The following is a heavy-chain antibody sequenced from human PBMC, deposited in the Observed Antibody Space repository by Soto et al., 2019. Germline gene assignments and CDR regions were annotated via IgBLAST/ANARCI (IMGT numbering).Heavy chain of an antibody. CDR3: VRLIGNSWLDS. CDR2: INHSGST. J-gene: IGHJ5*01. Sequence: SETLSLTCAVYGGSFSDYSWTWIRQPPGKGLEWIGEINHSGSTYYNPSLKSRITINPDTSNNQLSLQLNSVTPDDTAVYYCVRLIGNSWLDSWGQGTLVTVSS. D-gene: IGHD3-16*01. CDR1: GGSFSDYS. V-gene: IGHV4-34*01.